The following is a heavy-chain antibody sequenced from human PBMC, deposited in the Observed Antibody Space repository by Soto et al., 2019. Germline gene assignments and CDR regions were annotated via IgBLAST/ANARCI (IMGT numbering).Heavy chain of an antibody. CDR3: ARGIEYSSSSEGMDV. J-gene: IGHJ6*02. D-gene: IGHD6-6*01. Sequence: SETLSLTCTVSGGSISSGDYYWSWIRQPPGKGLEWIGYIYYSGSTYYNPSLKSRVTISVDTSKNQFSLKLSSVTAADTAVYYCARGIEYSSSSEGMDVWGQGTTVTV. CDR1: GGSISSGDYY. V-gene: IGHV4-30-4*01. CDR2: IYYSGST.